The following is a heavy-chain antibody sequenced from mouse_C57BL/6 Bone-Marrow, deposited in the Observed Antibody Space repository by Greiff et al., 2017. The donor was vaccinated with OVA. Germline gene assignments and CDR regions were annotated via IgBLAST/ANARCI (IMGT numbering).Heavy chain of an antibody. D-gene: IGHD2-4*01. CDR1: GYSITSGYY. CDR2: ISYDGSN. Sequence: DVQLQESGPGLVKPSQSLSLTCSVTGYSITSGYYWNWIRQFPGNKLEWMGYISYDGSNNYNPSLKNRISITRDTSKNQFFLKLNSVTTEDTATYYCARRGYDYGFYAMDYWGQGTSVTVSS. CDR3: ARRGYDYGFYAMDY. J-gene: IGHJ4*01. V-gene: IGHV3-6*01.